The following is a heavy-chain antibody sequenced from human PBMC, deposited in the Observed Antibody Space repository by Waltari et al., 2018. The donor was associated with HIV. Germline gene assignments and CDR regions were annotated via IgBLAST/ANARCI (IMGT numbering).Heavy chain of an antibody. CDR3: ASLVDSSGYYYYDY. J-gene: IGHJ4*02. Sequence: QVQLVQSGAEVKKPGASVKVSCKASGYTFTSYAMHWVRQAPGQRLEWMGGINAGKGNTKYSQKFQGRVTITRDTSASTAYMELSSLRSEDTAVYYCASLVDSSGYYYYDYWGQGTLVTVSS. CDR1: GYTFTSYA. V-gene: IGHV1-3*01. CDR2: INAGKGNT. D-gene: IGHD3-22*01.